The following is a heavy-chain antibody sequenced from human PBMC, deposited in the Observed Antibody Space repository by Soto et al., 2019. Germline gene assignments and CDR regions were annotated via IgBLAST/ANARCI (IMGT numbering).Heavy chain of an antibody. J-gene: IGHJ4*02. CDR1: GFIFSTYG. D-gene: IGHD2-2*01. CDR2: IWYDGSNE. Sequence: QVQLVESGGGVVQPGRSLRLSCAASGFIFSTYGMHWVRQAPGKGLEWVAVIWYDGSNEYYADSVKGRFTISRDNSKNTLYLQMNSLTDEDTAVYYCARALCISTSCYPDYWGQGTLVTVSS. CDR3: ARALCISTSCYPDY. V-gene: IGHV3-33*01.